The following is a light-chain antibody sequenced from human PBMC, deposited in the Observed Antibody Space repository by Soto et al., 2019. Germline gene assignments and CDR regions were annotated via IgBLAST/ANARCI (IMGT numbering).Light chain of an antibody. J-gene: IGKJ2*01. V-gene: IGKV1-39*01. CDR1: QGVSNY. Sequence: DIQMTQSPSSLSASVGDRVTISCRASQGVSNYLIWYQQRQGRAPKLLIYAASNLVSGVPSRFSGSGSGTNFTLTISSLQPEDFATYYCQQRYRTPHTFGQGTKLETK. CDR3: QQRYRTPHT. CDR2: AAS.